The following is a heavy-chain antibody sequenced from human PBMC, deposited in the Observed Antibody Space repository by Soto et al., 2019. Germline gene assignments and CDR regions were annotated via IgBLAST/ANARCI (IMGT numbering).Heavy chain of an antibody. V-gene: IGHV3-30*18. D-gene: IGHD3-22*01. Sequence: GGSLRLSCAASGFTFSSYGMHWVRQALGKGLEWVAVISYDGSNKYYADSVKGRFTISRDNSKNTLYLQMNSLRAEDTAVYYCAKENYYDSGGYAAFDIWGQGTMV. CDR3: AKENYYDSGGYAAFDI. J-gene: IGHJ3*02. CDR1: GFTFSSYG. CDR2: ISYDGSNK.